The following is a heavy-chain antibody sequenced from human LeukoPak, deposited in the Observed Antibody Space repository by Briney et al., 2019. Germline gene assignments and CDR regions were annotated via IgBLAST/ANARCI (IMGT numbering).Heavy chain of an antibody. D-gene: IGHD4-17*01. V-gene: IGHV1-2*02. J-gene: IGHJ4*02. CDR2: INPISGNA. CDR3: GGPNLYGIDY. Sequence: ASVKVSCKTSRHTFTDYYIHWVRQAPGLGLESMAWINPISGNANSAPKFRDRVTMTRDTSMYTVDMELISLRSDDTAVYYCGGPNLYGIDYWGQGTLVTVSS. CDR1: RHTFTDYY.